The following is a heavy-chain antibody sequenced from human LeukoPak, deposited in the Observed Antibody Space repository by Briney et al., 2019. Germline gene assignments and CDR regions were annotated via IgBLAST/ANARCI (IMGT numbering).Heavy chain of an antibody. CDR3: ARNGDYVILTVYSYSFAH. J-gene: IGHJ4*02. CDR1: GDSISSGGNY. Sequence: PSETLSLTCTVSGDSISSGGNYWSWIRQSPGKGLEWIGYIHHSGNHYNNPSLTSRVTISVDRTKNQFSLNLTSVTAADTAVYYCARNGDYVILTVYSYSFAHWGQETLVTV. V-gene: IGHV4-30-2*06. CDR2: IHHSGNH. D-gene: IGHD3-9*01.